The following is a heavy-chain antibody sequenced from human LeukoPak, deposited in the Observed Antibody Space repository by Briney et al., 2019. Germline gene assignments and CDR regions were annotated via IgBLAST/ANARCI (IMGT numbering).Heavy chain of an antibody. CDR2: ISAYNGNT. D-gene: IGHD5-12*01. V-gene: IGHV1-18*01. CDR3: ALLVATTGFDY. Sequence: WMGWISAYNGNTNYAQKLQGRVTMTTDTSTSTAYMELRSLRSDDTAVYYCALLVATTGFDYWGQGTLVTVSS. J-gene: IGHJ4*02.